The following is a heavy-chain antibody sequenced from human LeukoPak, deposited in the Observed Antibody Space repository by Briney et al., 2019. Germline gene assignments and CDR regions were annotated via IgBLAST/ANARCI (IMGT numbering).Heavy chain of an antibody. J-gene: IGHJ4*02. V-gene: IGHV1-18*01. D-gene: IGHD2-2*01. CDR1: GYTFTSYG. CDR3: ARGRPIVVVPAAMHL. CDR2: ISAYNGNT. Sequence: ASVKVSCKASGYTFTSYGISWVRQAPGQGLEWMGWISAYNGNTNYAQKLQGRVTMTTDTSTSTAYMELSSLRSEDTAVYYCARGRPIVVVPAAMHLWGQGTLVTVSS.